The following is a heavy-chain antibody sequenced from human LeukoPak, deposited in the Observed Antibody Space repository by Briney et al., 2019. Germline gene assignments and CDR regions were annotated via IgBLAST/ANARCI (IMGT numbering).Heavy chain of an antibody. CDR3: ARDLSPYSRPFDS. CDR1: GGSISSGSYY. D-gene: IGHD2-15*01. CDR2: IYTSGST. V-gene: IGHV4-61*02. J-gene: IGHJ4*02. Sequence: SETLSLTCTVSGGSISSGSYYWSWIRQPAGKGLEWFGRIYTSGSTNYNPSLKSRVTISVDTSKNQFSLKLSSVNAADTAVYYCARDLSPYSRPFDSWGQGTLVTVSS.